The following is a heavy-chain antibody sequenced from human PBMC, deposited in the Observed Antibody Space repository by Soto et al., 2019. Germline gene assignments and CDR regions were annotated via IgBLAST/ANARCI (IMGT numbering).Heavy chain of an antibody. Sequence: PSETLSLTCTFSGGSFSSISNHYCSWIRQPPGKGLEWIGYISYSGSTSYNPSLKSRLIISVDTSQNQVSLKLASVTAADTAVYYCARAVRGVIITENWFDPWGQGTLVTVS. CDR1: GGSFSSISNHY. D-gene: IGHD3-10*01. CDR2: ISYSGST. J-gene: IGHJ5*02. V-gene: IGHV4-61*01. CDR3: ARAVRGVIITENWFDP.